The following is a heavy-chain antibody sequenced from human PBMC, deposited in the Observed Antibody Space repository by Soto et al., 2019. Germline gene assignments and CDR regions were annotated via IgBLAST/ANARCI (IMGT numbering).Heavy chain of an antibody. CDR1: VGSSSSYY. CDR3: ARLNYYDSTGTIDY. J-gene: IGHJ4*02. D-gene: IGHD3-22*01. V-gene: IGHV4-59*01. CDR2: IYYSGST. Sequence: SETLSLTCTVSVGSSSSYYWSWMRQPPGRGLEWIGYIYYSGSTNYNPSLKSRVTISVDTSKNQFSLKLSSVTAADTAMYYCARLNYYDSTGTIDYWGQGTLVTVSS.